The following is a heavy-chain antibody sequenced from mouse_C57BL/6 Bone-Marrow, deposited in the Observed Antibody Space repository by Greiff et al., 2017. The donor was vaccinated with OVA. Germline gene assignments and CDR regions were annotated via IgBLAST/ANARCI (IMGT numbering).Heavy chain of an antibody. J-gene: IGHJ4*01. Sequence: QVQLQQSGAELARPGASVKLSCKASGYTFTSYGISWVKQRPGQGLEWIGEIYPRSGNTYYNEKFKGKATLTADKSSSTAYMELRSLTSEDSAVYFCARSGSSFPCAMDYWGQGTSVTVSS. CDR1: GYTFTSYG. CDR2: IYPRSGNT. D-gene: IGHD1-1*01. V-gene: IGHV1-81*01. CDR3: ARSGSSFPCAMDY.